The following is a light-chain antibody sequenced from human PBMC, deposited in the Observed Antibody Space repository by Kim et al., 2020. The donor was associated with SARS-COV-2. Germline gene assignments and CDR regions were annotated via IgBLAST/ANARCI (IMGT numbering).Light chain of an antibody. Sequence: QSTTLSSPVTSRDVGHYNLVSWYQQRPGKAPKLIIFEVSKRPSGVSNRFSGSKSGDTASLTISGLQAEDESDYYCCSYAGSNTFVIFGGGTQLTVL. V-gene: IGLV2-23*02. CDR2: EVS. CDR3: CSYAGSNTFVI. J-gene: IGLJ2*01. CDR1: SRDVGHYNL.